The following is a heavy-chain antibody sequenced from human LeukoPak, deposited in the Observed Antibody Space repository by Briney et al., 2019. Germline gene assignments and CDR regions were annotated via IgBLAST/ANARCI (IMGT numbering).Heavy chain of an antibody. CDR2: IIPKYSAS. J-gene: IGHJ3*01. CDR1: GGSFSDYP. D-gene: IGHD3-3*02. CDR3: VRPDRIFGVPAAFDA. Sequence: ASVKVSCKASGGSFSDYPINWVRQAPGQGLEWLGGIIPKYSASNYAQAFQGRVTITADESTNTVYMEMSGLRPDDTTVYYCVRPDRIFGVPAAFDAWGQGTLVAVSS. V-gene: IGHV1-69*13.